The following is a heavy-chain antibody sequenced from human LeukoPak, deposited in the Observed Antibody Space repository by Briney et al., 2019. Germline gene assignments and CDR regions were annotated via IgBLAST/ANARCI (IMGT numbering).Heavy chain of an antibody. Sequence: GGSLRLSCAASGFTFSNYAMSWVRQAPGKGLEWVSAISGSGGSTYYADSVKGRFTISRDNSKNTLYPQMNSLRAEDTAVYYCAKDPYYYGSGRTYFDYWGQGTLVTVSS. CDR3: AKDPYYYGSGRTYFDY. D-gene: IGHD3-10*01. J-gene: IGHJ4*02. CDR2: ISGSGGST. CDR1: GFTFSNYA. V-gene: IGHV3-23*01.